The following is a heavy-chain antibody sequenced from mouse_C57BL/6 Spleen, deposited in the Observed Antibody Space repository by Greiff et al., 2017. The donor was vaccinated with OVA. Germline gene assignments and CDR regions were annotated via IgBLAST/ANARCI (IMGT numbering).Heavy chain of an antibody. CDR1: GYTFTEYT. V-gene: IGHV1-62-2*01. CDR2: FYPGSGSV. D-gene: IGHD1-1*01. Sequence: VQLQQSGAELVKPGASVKLSCTASGYTFTEYTIHWVKQRSGQGLEWIGWFYPGSGSVKYNEKFKDKATLTADKSSSTVYMELSRLTSEDSAVYLCARHDVYYDGSSPSYFDVWGTGTTVTVSS. CDR3: ARHDVYYDGSSPSYFDV. J-gene: IGHJ1*03.